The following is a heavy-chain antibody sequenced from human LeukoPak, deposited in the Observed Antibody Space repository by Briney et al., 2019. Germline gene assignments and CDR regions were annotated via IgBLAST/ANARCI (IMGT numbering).Heavy chain of an antibody. CDR2: IEEDGSEK. Sequence: GGSLRLSCAASGFTFSRYWMSWVRQAPGKGLEWVASIEEDGSEKYYADSVKGRFTISRDNSKNTLYLQMNSLRAEDTAVYYCAKERYDYVYFDYWGQGTLVTVSS. CDR1: GFTFSRYW. V-gene: IGHV3-7*01. CDR3: AKERYDYVYFDY. J-gene: IGHJ4*02. D-gene: IGHD3-16*01.